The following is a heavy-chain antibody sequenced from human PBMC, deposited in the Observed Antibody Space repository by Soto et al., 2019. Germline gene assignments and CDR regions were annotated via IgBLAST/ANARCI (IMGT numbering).Heavy chain of an antibody. CDR3: ARDRIGDYYYYGMDV. Sequence: EVQLVESGGGLVQPGGSLRLSCAASGFTFSSYEMNWVRQAPGKGLEWVSYISSSGSTIYYADSVKGRFTISRDNAKNSLYLQRNSLRAEDTAVYYCARDRIGDYYYYGMDVWGQGTTVTVSS. CDR2: ISSSGSTI. CDR1: GFTFSSYE. D-gene: IGHD2-15*01. J-gene: IGHJ6*02. V-gene: IGHV3-48*03.